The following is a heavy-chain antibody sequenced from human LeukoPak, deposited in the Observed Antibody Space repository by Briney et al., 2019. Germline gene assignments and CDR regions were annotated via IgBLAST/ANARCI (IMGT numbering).Heavy chain of an antibody. V-gene: IGHV3-64*01. CDR1: GFIFSSYA. CDR2: ISGDGDST. CDR3: ARGKSNSGYAPFDC. D-gene: IGHD6-25*01. J-gene: IGHJ4*02. Sequence: PGGSLRLSCAASGFIFSSYAMLWVRQAPGKGLEFVSSISGDGDSTFYANFVKGGFTITRDNSKNTLSLQMGSMRDEDMAMYYCARGKSNSGYAPFDCWGQGTLVTVSS.